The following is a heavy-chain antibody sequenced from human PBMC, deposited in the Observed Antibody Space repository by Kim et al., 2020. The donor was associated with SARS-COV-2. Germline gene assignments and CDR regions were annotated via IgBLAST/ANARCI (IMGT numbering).Heavy chain of an antibody. CDR1: GYSISSGYY. J-gene: IGHJ4*02. V-gene: IGHV4-38-2*02. CDR2: IYHSGCT. Sequence: SETLSLTCTVSGYSISSGYYWGWIRQPPGKGLEWIGSIYHSGCTYYNPSLKSRVTISVDTSNNQFSLKLSSVTAADTAVYYCASPARYRYYDFWSGYYKGGDYFDYWGQGTLVTVSS. CDR3: ASPARYRYYDFWSGYYKGGDYFDY. D-gene: IGHD3-3*01.